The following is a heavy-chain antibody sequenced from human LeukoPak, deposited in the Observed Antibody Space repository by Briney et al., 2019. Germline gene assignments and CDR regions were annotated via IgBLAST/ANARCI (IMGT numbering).Heavy chain of an antibody. D-gene: IGHD3-10*01. Sequence: PVGSLRVSSAAPGFTLSIYTMRWVRQAPGKGLGWGSAIRGSGGSTYYADSVKGRFTNSRDNSKSTLYLQMNSLRAEDTALYYCANSMVRGAITIGYWGQGSLVTVSS. V-gene: IGHV3-23*01. CDR2: IRGSGGST. J-gene: IGHJ4*02. CDR1: GFTLSIYT. CDR3: ANSMVRGAITIGY.